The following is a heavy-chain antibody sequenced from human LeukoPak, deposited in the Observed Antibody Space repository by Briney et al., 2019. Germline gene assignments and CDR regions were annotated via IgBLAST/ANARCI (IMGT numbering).Heavy chain of an antibody. V-gene: IGHV3-7*01. CDR2: IRQDGSES. Sequence: GGSLRLSCAASGFTFTTFWMTWVRQAPGQGLEWVANIRQDGSESHYVDFVKGRFTISRDNTKNSLYLQMNSLRGEDTAVYYCARDIGPYDSSAYYDAFDIWGQGTLVTVSS. CDR3: ARDIGPYDSSAYYDAFDI. D-gene: IGHD3-22*01. CDR1: GFTFTTFW. J-gene: IGHJ3*02.